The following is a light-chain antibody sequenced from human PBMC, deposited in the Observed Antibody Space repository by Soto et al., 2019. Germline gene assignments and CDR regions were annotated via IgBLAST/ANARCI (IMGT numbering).Light chain of an antibody. V-gene: IGLV2-23*01. CDR2: EGS. CDR1: SSDVGSYNL. Sequence: QSARTQPASVSGSPGQSITSSCTGTSSDVGSYNLVSWYQQHPGKAPKLMIYEGSNRPSGVSNRFSGSKSGNTASLTISGLQAEDEADYYCCSYARIRILRFGGGTKLTVL. CDR3: CSYARIRILR. J-gene: IGLJ2*01.